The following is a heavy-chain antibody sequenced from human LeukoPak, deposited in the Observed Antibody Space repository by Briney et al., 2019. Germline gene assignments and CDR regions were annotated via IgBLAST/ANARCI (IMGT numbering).Heavy chain of an antibody. V-gene: IGHV3-7*01. CDR2: IKQDGSEK. J-gene: IGHJ6*03. Sequence: SGGSLRLSCAASGFTFSSYWMSWVRQAPGKGLEWVANIKQDGSEKYYVDSVKGRFTISRDNAKNSLYLQMNSLRAEDTAVYYCARVGYSYGSDYYYYYYMDVWGKGTTVTVSS. D-gene: IGHD5-18*01. CDR1: GFTFSSYW. CDR3: ARVGYSYGSDYYYYYYMDV.